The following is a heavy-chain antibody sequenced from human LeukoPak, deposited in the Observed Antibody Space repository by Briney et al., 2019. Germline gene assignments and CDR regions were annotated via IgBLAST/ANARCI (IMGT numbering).Heavy chain of an antibody. Sequence: PGGSLRLSCAASGFTFSSYWMSWVRQAPGKGLEWVAVIWYDGSNKYYADSVKGRFTISRDNSKNTLYLQMNSLGAEDTAVYYCAREMAANWFDPWGQGTLVTVSS. CDR1: GFTFSSYW. CDR3: AREMAANWFDP. D-gene: IGHD6-25*01. V-gene: IGHV3-33*08. CDR2: IWYDGSNK. J-gene: IGHJ5*02.